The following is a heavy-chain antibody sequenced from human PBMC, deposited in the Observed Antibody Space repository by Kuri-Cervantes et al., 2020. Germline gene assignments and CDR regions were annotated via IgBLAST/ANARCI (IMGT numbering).Heavy chain of an antibody. V-gene: IGHV3-7*01. CDR3: TNWRGGGDY. J-gene: IGHJ4*02. CDR1: GFTFSGYW. D-gene: IGHD3-10*01. CDR2: IKQDGSEK. Sequence: GGSLRLSCAASGFTFSGYWMSWVRQAPGKGLEWVANIKQDGSEKYYVDPVKGRFTISRDNAKNSLYLQMNSLRAENTAGYFCTNWRGGGDYWGQGTLVTVSS.